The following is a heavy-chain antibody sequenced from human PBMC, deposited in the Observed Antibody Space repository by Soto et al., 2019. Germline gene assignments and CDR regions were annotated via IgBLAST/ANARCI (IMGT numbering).Heavy chain of an antibody. CDR3: ASSGGGEDY. J-gene: IGHJ4*02. V-gene: IGHV4-4*02. Sequence: QVQLQESGPGLVKPSGTLSLTCAVSGDSISTNHWWTWVRQPPGRGREGMGEANHRGGTNYSPSLKGRVVISVDMSNNLFSLTLTSVTAADTAVYYCASSGGGEDYWGQGTLVTVSS. CDR2: ANHRGGT. D-gene: IGHD3-16*01. CDR1: GDSISTNHW.